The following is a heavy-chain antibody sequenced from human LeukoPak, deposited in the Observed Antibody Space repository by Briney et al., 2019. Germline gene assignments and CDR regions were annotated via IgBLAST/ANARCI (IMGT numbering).Heavy chain of an antibody. D-gene: IGHD7-27*01. CDR2: IHYSGYT. Sequence: PSETLSLTCAVSGGSISNYYCSWIRQPPGKGLEWLGYIHYSGYTNYNPSLKSRVTISVDTSKNQFSLNLSSVTAADTAVYYCARHWGSDWHFDLWGRGTLVTVSS. J-gene: IGHJ2*01. CDR1: GGSISNYY. CDR3: ARHWGSDWHFDL. V-gene: IGHV4-59*01.